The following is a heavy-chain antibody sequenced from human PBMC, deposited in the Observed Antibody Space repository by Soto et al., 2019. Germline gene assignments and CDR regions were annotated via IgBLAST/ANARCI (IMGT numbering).Heavy chain of an antibody. CDR3: ASRFVVAATRVRNSAFYYFDY. J-gene: IGHJ4*02. CDR1: GGTFSSYA. V-gene: IGHV1-69*13. Sequence: ASVKVSCKASGGTFSSYAISWVRQAPGQGLEWMGGIIPIFGTANYAQKFQGRVTITADESTSPAYMELSSLRSEDTAVYYCASRFVVAATRVRNSAFYYFDYWGQGTLVTVSS. D-gene: IGHD2-15*01. CDR2: IIPIFGTA.